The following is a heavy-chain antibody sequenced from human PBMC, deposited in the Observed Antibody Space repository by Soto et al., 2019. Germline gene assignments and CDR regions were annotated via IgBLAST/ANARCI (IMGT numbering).Heavy chain of an antibody. CDR2: ISAYNGNT. J-gene: IGHJ5*02. CDR1: GYTFTSYG. V-gene: IGHV1-18*01. Sequence: ASVKVSCKASGYTFTSYGISWVRQAPGQGLEWMGWISAYNGNTNYAQKLQGRVTINPDTSKNQFSLQLNSVTPEDTAVYYCARAYCSGGSCWAWSSWFDPWGQGTLVTVSS. D-gene: IGHD2-15*01. CDR3: ARAYCSGGSCWAWSSWFDP.